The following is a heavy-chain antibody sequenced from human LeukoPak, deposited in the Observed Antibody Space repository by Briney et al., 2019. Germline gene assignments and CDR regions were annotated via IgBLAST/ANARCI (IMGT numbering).Heavy chain of an antibody. Sequence: ASVKVSCKASGYTFTSYGISWVRQAPGQGLDGMGWISAYNGNTDYAQKLQGRVTMTTDTSTSTAYMELRSLRSDDTAVYYCARLVRGIAVAGLFDYWGQGTLVTVSS. J-gene: IGHJ4*02. CDR1: GYTFTSYG. CDR2: ISAYNGNT. D-gene: IGHD6-19*01. CDR3: ARLVRGIAVAGLFDY. V-gene: IGHV1-18*01.